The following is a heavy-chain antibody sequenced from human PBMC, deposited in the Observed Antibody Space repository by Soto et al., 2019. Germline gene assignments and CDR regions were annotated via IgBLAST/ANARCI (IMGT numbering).Heavy chain of an antibody. CDR1: GFTFSSYG. CDR2: ISYDGSNK. CDR3: AKDDSSSWYFVY. J-gene: IGHJ4*02. Sequence: QVQLVESGGGVVQPGRSLRLSCAASGFTFSSYGMHWVRQAPGKGLEWVAVISYDGSNKYYADSVKGRFTISRDNSKNTLYLQMNSLRAEDTAVYYCAKDDSSSWYFVYWCQGTLVTVSS. V-gene: IGHV3-30*18. D-gene: IGHD6-13*01.